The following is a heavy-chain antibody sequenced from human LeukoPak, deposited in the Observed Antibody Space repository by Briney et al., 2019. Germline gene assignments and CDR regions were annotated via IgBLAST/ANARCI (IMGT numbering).Heavy chain of an antibody. CDR2: INWNGGST. CDR3: ARDQNYYGSGSYYRDFDY. D-gene: IGHD3-10*01. J-gene: IGHJ4*02. CDR1: GFTFDDYG. V-gene: IGHV3-20*04. Sequence: PGGSLRLSCAASGFTFDDYGMSWVRQAPGKGLEWVSGINWNGGSTGYADSVEGRFTISRDNAKNSLYLQMNSLRAEDTALYYRARDQNYYGSGSYYRDFDYWGQGTLVTVSS.